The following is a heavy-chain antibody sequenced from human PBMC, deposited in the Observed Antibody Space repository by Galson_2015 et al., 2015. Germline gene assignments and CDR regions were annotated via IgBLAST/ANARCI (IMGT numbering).Heavy chain of an antibody. Sequence: SLRLSCAASGVTFSSSAMNWVRQAPGKGLEWVSALSHTGSSIYSADSVKGRFTLSRDNSKNTLYLHLNSLRADDTAVYYCAKDRRAVVMSAIDYWGQGTQVTVSS. CDR1: GVTFSSSA. V-gene: IGHV3-23*01. CDR2: LSHTGSSI. CDR3: AKDRRAVVMSAIDY. D-gene: IGHD2-21*02. J-gene: IGHJ4*02.